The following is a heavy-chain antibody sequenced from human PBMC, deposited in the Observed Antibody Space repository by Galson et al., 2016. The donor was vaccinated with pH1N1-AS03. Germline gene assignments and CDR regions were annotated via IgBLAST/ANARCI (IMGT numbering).Heavy chain of an antibody. V-gene: IGHV4-59*11. CDR3: ARHDYGDYVGWFDP. Sequence: SETLSLTCTVSGGSISSHYWNWIRQPPGKGLGWIGYINYSGSTNYNPSLKSRVTISVDTSKNQFSLKLSSVTAADTAVYYCARHDYGDYVGWFDPWGQGTLVTVSS. D-gene: IGHD4-17*01. CDR2: INYSGST. J-gene: IGHJ5*02. CDR1: GGSISSHY.